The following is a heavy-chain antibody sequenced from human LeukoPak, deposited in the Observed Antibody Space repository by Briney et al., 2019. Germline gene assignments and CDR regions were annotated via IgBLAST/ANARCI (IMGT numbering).Heavy chain of an antibody. D-gene: IGHD6-19*01. CDR1: GFTISNNY. Sequence: GGSLRLSCAASGFTISNNYMSWVRQAPGKGLEWVSVLYSGGYTHYADSVKGRFTISRDNSKNTVYLQMNNMRVDDTAVYYCARVAGWHWFDPWGQGTLVTVSS. CDR2: LYSGGYT. CDR3: ARVAGWHWFDP. V-gene: IGHV3-53*01. J-gene: IGHJ5*02.